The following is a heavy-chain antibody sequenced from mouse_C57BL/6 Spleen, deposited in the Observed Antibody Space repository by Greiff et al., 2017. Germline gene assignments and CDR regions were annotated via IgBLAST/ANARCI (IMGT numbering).Heavy chain of an antibody. V-gene: IGHV1-66*01. Sequence: VQLQESGPELVKPGASVKISCKASGYSFTSYYIHWVKQRPGQGLEWIGWIYPASGNTKYNEKFKGKATLTADTSSSTAYMQLSSLTSEDSAVYYCARDTTVPYWYFDVWGTGTTVTVSS. CDR2: IYPASGNT. CDR3: ARDTTVPYWYFDV. J-gene: IGHJ1*03. D-gene: IGHD1-1*01. CDR1: GYSFTSYY.